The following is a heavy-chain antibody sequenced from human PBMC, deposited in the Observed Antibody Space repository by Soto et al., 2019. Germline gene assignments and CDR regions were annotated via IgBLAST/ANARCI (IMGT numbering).Heavy chain of an antibody. Sequence: PSETLSLTCTVSGGSISSYYWSWIRQPPGKGLEWIGYIYYSGSTNYNPSLKSRVTISVDTSKNQFSLKLSSVTAADTAVYYCARGLPMMVYALVGPGLFDIWGQGTMVTVSS. J-gene: IGHJ3*02. CDR2: IYYSGST. D-gene: IGHD2-8*01. V-gene: IGHV4-59*12. CDR3: ARGLPMMVYALVGPGLFDI. CDR1: GGSISSYY.